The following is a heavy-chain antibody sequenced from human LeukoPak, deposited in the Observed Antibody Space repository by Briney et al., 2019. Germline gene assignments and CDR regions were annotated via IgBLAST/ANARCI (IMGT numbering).Heavy chain of an antibody. Sequence: GGSLRLSCGASGFTFSSYWMHWVRQAPGKGLVWVSRINTDGSSTSYADSVKGRFTISRDNAKNTLYLQMNSLRAEDTAVYYCARVGSHSEQLAHYYYYYYMDVWGKGTTVTVSS. CDR2: INTDGSST. V-gene: IGHV3-74*01. D-gene: IGHD6-6*01. CDR1: GFTFSSYW. J-gene: IGHJ6*03. CDR3: ARVGSHSEQLAHYYYYYYMDV.